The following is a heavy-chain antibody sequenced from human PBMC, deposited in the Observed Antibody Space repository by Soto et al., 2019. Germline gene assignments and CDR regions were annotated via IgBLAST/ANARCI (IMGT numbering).Heavy chain of an antibody. D-gene: IGHD6-13*01. CDR3: ARDKRGCIAAAGTRSSYYGRDV. J-gene: IGHJ6*02. CDR2: IIPIFGTA. CDR1: GGTFSSYA. Sequence: SVKVSCKASGGTFSSYAISWVRQAPGQGLEWMGGIIPIFGTANYAQKFQGRVTITAAESTSTAYMELSSLRSEDTAVYYCARDKRGCIAAAGTRSSYYGRDVWGQGTTVTVSS. V-gene: IGHV1-69*13.